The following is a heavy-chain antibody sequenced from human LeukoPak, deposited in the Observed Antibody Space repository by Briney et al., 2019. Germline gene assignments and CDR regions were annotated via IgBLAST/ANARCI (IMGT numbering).Heavy chain of an antibody. CDR1: GFTFSNAW. CDR3: ARDIGSGTTGTTGVLVN. D-gene: IGHD1-1*01. V-gene: IGHV3-23*01. J-gene: IGHJ4*02. CDR2: ISGSGGST. Sequence: GGSLRLSCAASGFTFSNAWMSWVRQAPGKELEWVSAISGSGGSTYYADSVKGRFTISRDNSKNSLYLQMSSLRAEDTAVYYCARDIGSGTTGTTGVLVNWGQGTLVTVSS.